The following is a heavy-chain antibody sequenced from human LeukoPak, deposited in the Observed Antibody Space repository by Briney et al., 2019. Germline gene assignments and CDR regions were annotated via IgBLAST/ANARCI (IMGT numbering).Heavy chain of an antibody. CDR3: ARDSEKAATSYYSYYYMDV. J-gene: IGHJ6*03. D-gene: IGHD6-25*01. CDR2: ISYDGGNK. Sequence: PGGSLRLSCAASGFTFSSYAMHWVRQAPGKGLEWVAVISYDGGNKYYADSVKGRFTISRDNSKNTMYLQMNSLRAEDTAVYYCARDSEKAATSYYSYYYMDVWGKGTMVTVSS. CDR1: GFTFSSYA. V-gene: IGHV3-30*04.